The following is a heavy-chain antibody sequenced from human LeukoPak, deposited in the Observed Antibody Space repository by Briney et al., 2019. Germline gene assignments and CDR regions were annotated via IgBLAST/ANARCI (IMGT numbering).Heavy chain of an antibody. V-gene: IGHV3-48*01. Sequence: GGSLRLSCAASGFTFSTYMMNWVRQAPGKGLEWLSYISSDSGAIYYADSVQGRITIARDNAQKSLYLQMNSLRVEDKAVYYCVRELAYWGQGALVTVSS. CDR2: ISSDSGAI. J-gene: IGHJ4*02. CDR3: VRELAY. CDR1: GFTFSTYM. D-gene: IGHD1-1*01.